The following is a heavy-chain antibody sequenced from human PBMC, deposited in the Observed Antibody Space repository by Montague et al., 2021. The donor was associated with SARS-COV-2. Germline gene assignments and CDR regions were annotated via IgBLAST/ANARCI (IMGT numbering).Heavy chain of an antibody. V-gene: IGHV4-59*01. CDR1: GGFISSSC. CDR3: ARDLLPPRTAIKTNFFGLDV. CDR2: IYHSGNT. Sequence: SETLSLTCTVPGGFISSSCWSWIRQPPGKGLEWIGYIYHSGNTNYNPSLKSRVTISIDTSMNQFSLSLSSMTAADTAVYFCARDLLPPRTAIKTNFFGLDVWGQGTTVIVSS. J-gene: IGHJ6*02. D-gene: IGHD2-21*02.